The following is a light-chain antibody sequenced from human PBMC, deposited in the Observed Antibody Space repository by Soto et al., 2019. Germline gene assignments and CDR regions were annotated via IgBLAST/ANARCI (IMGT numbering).Light chain of an antibody. Sequence: QSALTQPASVSGSPGQSITISCTGTTSDVGGYNYVTWYQQYPGQAPKIIIYDVNRRPPGVSDRFSGSKSGNTASLTVSDLQAGDEADYYCSSYTTNNAPFVFGTGTKVTVL. CDR1: TSDVGGYNY. J-gene: IGLJ1*01. CDR2: DVN. CDR3: SSYTTNNAPFV. V-gene: IGLV2-14*03.